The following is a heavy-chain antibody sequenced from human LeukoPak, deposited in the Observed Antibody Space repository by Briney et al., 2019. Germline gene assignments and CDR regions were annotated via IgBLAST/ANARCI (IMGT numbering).Heavy chain of an antibody. CDR3: ARDSSVWYVDF. Sequence: SETLSLTCTVSGASFSSGAYYWIWVRQAPGKEPEWIGTIYYDGYTYYNPSLKSRVTMSIHTSTTQLSLTLTSVTAADTAVYFCARDSSVWYVDFWGQGTLVTVSS. V-gene: IGHV4-39*07. J-gene: IGHJ4*02. D-gene: IGHD6-19*01. CDR2: IYYDGYT. CDR1: GASFSSGAYY.